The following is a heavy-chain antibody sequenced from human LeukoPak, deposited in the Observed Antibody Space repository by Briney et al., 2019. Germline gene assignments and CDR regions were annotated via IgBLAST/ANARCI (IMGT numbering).Heavy chain of an antibody. CDR2: ISGRGGST. J-gene: IGHJ4*02. CDR3: AKDAEYYDSSGYWGLNYFDY. V-gene: IGHV3-23*01. CDR1: GFTFRSYA. D-gene: IGHD3-22*01. Sequence: PGGSLRLSCAASGFTFRSYAMSWVRQAPGKGLERVSAISGRGGSTYYADTVKGRFTISRDNSKNTLYLQMNSLRAEDTAVYYCAKDAEYYDSSGYWGLNYFDYWGQGTLVTVSS.